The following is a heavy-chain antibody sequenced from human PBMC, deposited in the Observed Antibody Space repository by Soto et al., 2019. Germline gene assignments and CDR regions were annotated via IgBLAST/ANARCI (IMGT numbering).Heavy chain of an antibody. CDR2: ISAYNGNT. CDR3: ASAQHHPRYYDSNGWTSEHDY. V-gene: IGHV1-18*01. J-gene: IGHJ4*02. CDR1: GYTFTSYG. D-gene: IGHD3-22*01. Sequence: ASVKVSCKASGYTFTSYGISWVRRAPGQGLEWMGWISAYNGNTNYAQMLQGRVTMTTDTSTSTAYMELRSLRSDDTAVYYCASAQHHPRYYDSNGWTSEHDYWGQRTQVTVS.